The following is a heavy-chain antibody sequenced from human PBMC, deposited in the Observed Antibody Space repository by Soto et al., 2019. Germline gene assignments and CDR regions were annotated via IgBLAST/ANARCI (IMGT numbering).Heavy chain of an antibody. Sequence: PWVSLRLACAASGFIYSSYAMSCARQAPGKGQEWVSAISGSGGSTYYADSVKGRFTISRDNSKKTLYLQMNSLRAEATAGYYCAKDPSGGWADYYYGMDVWGQGTTVTVSS. J-gene: IGHJ6*02. CDR1: GFIYSSYA. V-gene: IGHV3-23*01. D-gene: IGHD3-10*01. CDR2: ISGSGGST. CDR3: AKDPSGGWADYYYGMDV.